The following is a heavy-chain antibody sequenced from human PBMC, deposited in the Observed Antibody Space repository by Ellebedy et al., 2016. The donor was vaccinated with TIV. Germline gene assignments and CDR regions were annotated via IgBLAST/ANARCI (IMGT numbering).Heavy chain of an antibody. CDR3: ARDWDDTWFDP. CDR2: ISSSSSYI. V-gene: IGHV3-21*01. CDR1: GFTFSSYS. D-gene: IGHD1-26*01. Sequence: GESLKISXAASGFTFSSYSMNWVRQAPGKGLEWVSSISSSSSYIYYADSVKGRFTISRDNAKNSLYLQMSSLRVEDTAVYFCARDWDDTWFDPWGQGTLVTVSS. J-gene: IGHJ5*02.